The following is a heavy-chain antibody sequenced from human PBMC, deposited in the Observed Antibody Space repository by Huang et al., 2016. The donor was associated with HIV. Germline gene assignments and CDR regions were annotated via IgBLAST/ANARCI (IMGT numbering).Heavy chain of an antibody. CDR3: TREYTVAGAFDI. Sequence: QGQLVESGGGVVRPGRSLSRSCAASGFCFSNYAMHWVRQAPGKRLEWVTFISNDGTTTYYANSVKGRFTISRDNFKNTLYLQMNRLRGDDTAVYYCTREYTVAGAFDIWGQGTMVTVSS. D-gene: IGHD5-12*01. V-gene: IGHV3-30-3*01. CDR1: GFCFSNYA. J-gene: IGHJ3*02. CDR2: ISNDGTTT.